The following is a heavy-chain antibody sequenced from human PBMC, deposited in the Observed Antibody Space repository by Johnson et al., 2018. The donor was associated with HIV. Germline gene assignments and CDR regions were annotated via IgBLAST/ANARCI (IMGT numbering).Heavy chain of an antibody. V-gene: IGHV3-30*18. Sequence: QVQLVESGGGVVQPGRSLRLSCAVSGFTFSSYGMHWVRRAPGKGLEWVAVISYDGTNKYTVDSAKGRFTISRDNSKDTLYLQMNSLRAEDTAVYYCTKGFRAAAGTGDAFDIWGQGTMVTVSS. D-gene: IGHD6-13*01. CDR1: GFTFSSYG. J-gene: IGHJ3*02. CDR2: ISYDGTNK. CDR3: TKGFRAAAGTGDAFDI.